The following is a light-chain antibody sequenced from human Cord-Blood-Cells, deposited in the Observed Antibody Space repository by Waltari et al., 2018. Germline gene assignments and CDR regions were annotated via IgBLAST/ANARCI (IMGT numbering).Light chain of an antibody. CDR3: SSYTSSSTLV. CDR2: EVS. CDR1: SSDVGGYNY. V-gene: IGLV2-14*01. Sequence: QSALTQPASVSGSPGQSITISCTGTSSDVGGYNYVSWYHQHPGKAPKLMIYEVSNRPSGVSNRFSGSKSGNTDSLTISGLQAEDEADYYCSSYTSSSTLVFGTGTKVTVL. J-gene: IGLJ1*01.